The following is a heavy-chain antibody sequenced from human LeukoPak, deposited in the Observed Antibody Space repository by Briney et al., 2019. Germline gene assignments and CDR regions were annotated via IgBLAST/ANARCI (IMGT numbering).Heavy chain of an antibody. CDR2: ISNSGGRT. D-gene: IGHD5-12*01. V-gene: IGHV3-23*01. Sequence: AGGSLRLSCAASGFTFSSYAMSWVRQAPGMGLEWVSSISNSGGRTFYTDSVKGRFTISRDNSKITLYLQMNSLRAEDTAVYYCAKSYNGYESKPDYWGQGTLVTVSS. CDR3: AKSYNGYESKPDY. J-gene: IGHJ4*02. CDR1: GFTFSSYA.